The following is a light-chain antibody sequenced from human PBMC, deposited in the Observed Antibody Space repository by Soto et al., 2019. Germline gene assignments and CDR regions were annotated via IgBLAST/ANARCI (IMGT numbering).Light chain of an antibody. CDR2: DAS. CDR3: QQFNNWPVT. CDR1: QAISSA. Sequence: ANQLTQSPSSLSASVGDRVTITCRASQAISSALAWYQQKPGKPPKLLIYDASTLQSGVPSRFSGTASGTDFTLTINSLQPDDFATYYCQQFNNWPVTFGPGTKVDIK. J-gene: IGKJ3*01. V-gene: IGKV1D-13*01.